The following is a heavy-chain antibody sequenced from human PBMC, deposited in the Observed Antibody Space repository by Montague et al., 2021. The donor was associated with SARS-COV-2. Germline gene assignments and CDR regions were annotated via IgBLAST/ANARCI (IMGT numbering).Heavy chain of an antibody. D-gene: IGHD2-21*02. CDR2: VNPADSRT. CDR3: ARSQYCGSDCYFAD. J-gene: IGHJ4*02. V-gene: IGHV5-10-1*01. CDR1: GYDFTSYW. Sequence: QSGAEVKKSGESLRISCRGSGYDFTSYWISWVRQMPGKGLEWMGRVNPADSRTNYSPSFQGQVTISVDKSATTAYLQWSSLKASDTAIYYCARSQYCGSDCYFADWGQGTLVTVSS.